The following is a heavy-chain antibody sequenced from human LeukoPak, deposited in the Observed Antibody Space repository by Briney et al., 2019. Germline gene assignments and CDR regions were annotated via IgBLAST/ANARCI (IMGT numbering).Heavy chain of an antibody. V-gene: IGHV4-31*03. D-gene: IGHD3-22*01. Sequence: PSQTLSLTCTVSGGSISSGGYYWSWIRQHPGKGLEWIGYIYYSGSTYYNPSLKSRVTISVDTSKNQFSLKLSSVTAADTAVYYCARAYDSSGRTRKDAFDIWGQGTMVTVSS. CDR1: GGSISSGGYY. J-gene: IGHJ3*02. CDR3: ARAYDSSGRTRKDAFDI. CDR2: IYYSGST.